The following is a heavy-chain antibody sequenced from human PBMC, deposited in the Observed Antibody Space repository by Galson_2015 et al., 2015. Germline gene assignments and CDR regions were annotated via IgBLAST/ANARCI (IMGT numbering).Heavy chain of an antibody. CDR1: GFTFSDYY. D-gene: IGHD1-26*01. V-gene: IGHV3-11*01. Sequence: SLRLSCAASGFTFSDYYMSWIRQAPGEGLEWISYISSSGRTIYSADSVKGRFTISRDNAKKSLYLQMNSLRADDTAVYYCARTPGYSGSNYRAWYFDLWGRGTLVTVSS. CDR2: ISSSGRTI. CDR3: ARTPGYSGSNYRAWYFDL. J-gene: IGHJ2*01.